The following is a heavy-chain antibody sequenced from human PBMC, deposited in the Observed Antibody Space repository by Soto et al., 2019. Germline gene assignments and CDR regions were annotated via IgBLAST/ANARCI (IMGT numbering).Heavy chain of an antibody. CDR3: ARGTSWQLPFDY. CDR1: GGSISSSSYY. J-gene: IGHJ4*02. Sequence: PSATLSLTCTVSGGSISSSSYYWSWIRQPPGKRLEWIGYISYSGSTDYNPSLKSRVTISGDTSKNQFFLKVSSVTAADTAVYYWARGTSWQLPFDYWGQGTLVTVSA. V-gene: IGHV4-61*01. D-gene: IGHD6-13*01. CDR2: ISYSGST.